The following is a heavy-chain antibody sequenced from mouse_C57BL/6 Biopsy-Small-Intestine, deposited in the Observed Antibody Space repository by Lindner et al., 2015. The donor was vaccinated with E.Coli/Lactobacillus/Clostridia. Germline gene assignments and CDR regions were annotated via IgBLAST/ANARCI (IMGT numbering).Heavy chain of an antibody. J-gene: IGHJ4*01. CDR2: INPNSGGT. CDR3: ARGRDYYDSSGYVVY. CDR1: GYTFTGYY. Sequence: SVKVSCKASGYTFTGYYMHWVRQAPGQGLEWMGWINPNSGGTNYAQKFQGRVTMTRDTSISTAYMELSRLRSDDTAVYYCARGRDYYDSSGYVVYWGQGTLVTVSS. D-gene: IGHD1-1*01. V-gene: IGHV1-53*01.